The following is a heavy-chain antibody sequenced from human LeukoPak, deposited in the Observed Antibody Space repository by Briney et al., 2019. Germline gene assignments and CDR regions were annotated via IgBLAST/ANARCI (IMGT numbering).Heavy chain of an antibody. V-gene: IGHV4-59*12. CDR1: GGSISSYY. CDR3: ARLYLPWLLANWFDP. J-gene: IGHJ5*02. D-gene: IGHD2-15*01. Sequence: SETLSLTCTVSGGSISSYYWSWIRQPPGKGLEWIGYIYYSGSTNYNPSLKSRVTISVDTSKNQFSLKLSSVTAADTAVYYCARLYLPWLLANWFDPWGQGTLVTVSS. CDR2: IYYSGST.